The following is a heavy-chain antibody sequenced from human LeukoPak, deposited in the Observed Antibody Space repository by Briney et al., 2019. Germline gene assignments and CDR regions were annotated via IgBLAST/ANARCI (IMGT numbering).Heavy chain of an antibody. CDR1: GYTFTNSD. D-gene: IGHD7-27*01. J-gene: IGHJ4*02. Sequence: ASVKVSCKPSGYTFTNSDINWVRQATGQGLEWMGWMSPNTGYTGYAQKFQGRVTMTRDISINTAYMELSSLRSEDTAIYYCASNPPRTGDFYYWGQGALVTVSS. CDR3: ASNPPRTGDFYY. V-gene: IGHV1-8*01. CDR2: MSPNTGYT.